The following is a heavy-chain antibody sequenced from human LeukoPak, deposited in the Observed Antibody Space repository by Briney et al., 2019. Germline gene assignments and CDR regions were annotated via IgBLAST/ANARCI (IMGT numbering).Heavy chain of an antibody. Sequence: GGSLRLSCAASGLTFSDYYMSWIRQAPGKRLEWVSYISSSSSYTNYADSVKGRFTISRDDAKNSLYLQMNSLRAEDTAVYYCARGHYELWYWGQGTLVTVSS. V-gene: IGHV3-11*06. D-gene: IGHD3-16*01. CDR2: ISSSSSYT. J-gene: IGHJ1*01. CDR3: ARGHYELWY. CDR1: GLTFSDYY.